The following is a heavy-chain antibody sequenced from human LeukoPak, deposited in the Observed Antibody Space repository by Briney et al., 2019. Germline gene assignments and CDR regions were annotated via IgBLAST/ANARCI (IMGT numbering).Heavy chain of an antibody. CDR1: GFSFSSYA. V-gene: IGHV3-23*01. Sequence: GGSLRLSCAASGFSFSSYAMSWVRQAPGKGLEWVSIISSSGDNTYYADSVKGRFIISRDNSKKTLYLQMNSLRAEDTAVYYCAKSPFLYCSGGSCSLDAFDIWGQGTLVTVSS. D-gene: IGHD2-15*01. CDR3: AKSPFLYCSGGSCSLDAFDI. J-gene: IGHJ3*02. CDR2: ISSSGDNT.